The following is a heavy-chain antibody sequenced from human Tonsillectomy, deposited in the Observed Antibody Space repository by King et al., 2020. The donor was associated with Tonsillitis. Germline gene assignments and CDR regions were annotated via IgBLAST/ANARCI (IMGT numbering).Heavy chain of an antibody. J-gene: IGHJ4*02. V-gene: IGHV1-69*12. D-gene: IGHD5-18*01. CDR3: ARGYSYGSLDY. CDR2: IIPLFGRA. CDR1: GGTFSNYA. Sequence: GQLVQSGAEVKKPGSSVKVSCKASGGTFSNYAINWVRQAPGQGLEWMGEIIPLFGRAIYAQKFQGRVTLTAHESTSTAYMELSSLGSDDTAVYYCARGYSYGSLDYWGQGTLVTVSS.